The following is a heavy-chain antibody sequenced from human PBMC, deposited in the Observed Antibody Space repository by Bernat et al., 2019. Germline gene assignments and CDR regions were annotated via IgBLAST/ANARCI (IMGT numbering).Heavy chain of an antibody. J-gene: IGHJ5*02. D-gene: IGHD2-2*01. CDR3: ARDLVVVPAAVNWFDP. V-gene: IGHV3-74*01. Sequence: EVQLVESGGGLVQPGGSLRLSCAASGFTFSSYWMHWVRQAPGKGLVWVSHINSDGSSTSYADSVKGRFTISRDNAKNTLYLQMNSLRAEDTAVYYCARDLVVVPAAVNWFDPWGQGTLVTVSS. CDR1: GFTFSSYW. CDR2: INSDGSST.